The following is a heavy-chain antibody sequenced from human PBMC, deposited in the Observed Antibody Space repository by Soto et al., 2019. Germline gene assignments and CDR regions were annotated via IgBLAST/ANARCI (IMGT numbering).Heavy chain of an antibody. J-gene: IGHJ6*03. CDR1: GGSISSGDYY. CDR3: ARVGGSSSWYVYYYYYMDV. D-gene: IGHD6-13*01. CDR2: IYYSGST. V-gene: IGHV4-30-4*01. Sequence: PSETLSLTCTVSGGSISSGDYYWSWIRQPPGKGLEWIGYIYYSGSTYYNPSLKIRVTISVDTSKNQFSLKLSSVTAADTAVYYCARVGGSSSWYVYYYYYMDVWGKGTTVTVSS.